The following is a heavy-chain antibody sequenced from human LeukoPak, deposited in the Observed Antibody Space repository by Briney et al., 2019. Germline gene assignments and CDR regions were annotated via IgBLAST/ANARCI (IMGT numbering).Heavy chain of an antibody. CDR1: GFTFSSHG. CDR3: AKDAPLYYGMDV. V-gene: IGHV3-30*18. CDR2: ISYDGSNK. J-gene: IGHJ6*02. Sequence: GGSLRLSCAASGFTFSSHGMHWVRQAPGKGLEWVAVISYDGSNKYYADSVKGRFTISRDNSKNTLYLQMNSLRAEDTAVYYCAKDAPLYYGMDVWGQGTTVTVSS.